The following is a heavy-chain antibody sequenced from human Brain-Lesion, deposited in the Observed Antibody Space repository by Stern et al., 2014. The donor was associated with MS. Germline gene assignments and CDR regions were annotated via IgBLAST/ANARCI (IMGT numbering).Heavy chain of an antibody. V-gene: IGHV1-2*02. D-gene: IGHD3-3*01. J-gene: IGHJ6*02. Sequence: VQLVQSGAEVKKPGASVKVSCKTSGYIFTGYYIHWVRQAPGQGLEWLAWVHPNTGGTKYVKKFQGRVTMSRDTSISTAYVELSSLTSDDTAVYYCARDQRGITIFGVVTDYYYLGMDVWGQGTTVTVSS. CDR1: GYIFTGYY. CDR2: VHPNTGGT. CDR3: ARDQRGITIFGVVTDYYYLGMDV.